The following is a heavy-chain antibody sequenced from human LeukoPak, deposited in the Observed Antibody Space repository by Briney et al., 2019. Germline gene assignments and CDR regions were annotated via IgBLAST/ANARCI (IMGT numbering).Heavy chain of an antibody. Sequence: ASVKVSCKASGYTFINYDINWVRQATGQGLEWMGWMNPNSGHTGYAQKFQGRVSLTRDTSISTAYMELSSLRSEDTAVYYCAKNPALTGEFDSWGQGTLVTVSS. D-gene: IGHD7-27*01. V-gene: IGHV1-8*03. CDR2: MNPNSGHT. CDR1: GYTFINYD. J-gene: IGHJ4*02. CDR3: AKNPALTGEFDS.